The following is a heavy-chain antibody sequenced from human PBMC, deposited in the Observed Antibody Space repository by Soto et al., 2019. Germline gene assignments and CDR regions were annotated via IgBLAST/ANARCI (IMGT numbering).Heavy chain of an antibody. J-gene: IGHJ4*02. D-gene: IGHD4-4*01. CDR1: GFTFDKYW. CDR2: INPDGSEQ. CDR3: ATSAYSYQGY. V-gene: IGHV3-7*01. Sequence: GGSLRLSCAASGFTFDKYWMNWVRQAPGKGLEWVATINPDGSEQHSVDSVRGRFAISRDNAKKSLYLQMNSLRAEDTAVYYCATSAYSYQGYWGQGTLVTVSS.